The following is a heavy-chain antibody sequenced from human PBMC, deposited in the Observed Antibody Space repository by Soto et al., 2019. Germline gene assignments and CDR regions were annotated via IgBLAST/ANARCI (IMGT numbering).Heavy chain of an antibody. CDR1: GYTFTSYA. CDR2: INAGNGNT. Sequence: QVQLVQSGAEVKKPGASVKVSCKASGYTFTSYAMHWVRQAPGQRLEWMGWINAGNGNTKYSQKFQGIVTITRDTSASTAYMELSSLRSEDTAVYYCARDEGLVLYGDYVVNNWFDPWGQGTLVTVSS. J-gene: IGHJ5*02. D-gene: IGHD4-17*01. CDR3: ARDEGLVLYGDYVVNNWFDP. V-gene: IGHV1-3*01.